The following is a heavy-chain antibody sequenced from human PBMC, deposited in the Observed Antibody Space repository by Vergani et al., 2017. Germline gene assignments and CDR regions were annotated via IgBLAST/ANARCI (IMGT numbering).Heavy chain of an antibody. CDR2: IYTSGST. Sequence: QLQLQESGPGLVKPSETLSLTCTVSGGSISSGSYYWSWIRQPAGKGLEWIGRIYTSGSTNYNPSLKSRVTMSVDTSKNQFSLKLSSVTAADTAVYYCARGPSMVRGRGFDPWGQGTLVTVSS. V-gene: IGHV4-61*02. D-gene: IGHD3-10*01. J-gene: IGHJ5*02. CDR1: GGSISSGSYY. CDR3: ARGPSMVRGRGFDP.